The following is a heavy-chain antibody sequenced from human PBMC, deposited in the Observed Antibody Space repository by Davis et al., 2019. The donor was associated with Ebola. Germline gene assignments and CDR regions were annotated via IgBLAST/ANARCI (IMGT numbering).Heavy chain of an antibody. J-gene: IGHJ4*02. V-gene: IGHV3-33*05. CDR3: ARDHFEGSLDY. CDR1: GLTLAPYG. Sequence: PGGSLRLSCAVSGLTLAPYGMHWVRQAPGKGLEWVSFSLNDATTEYYGDSVRGRFTISRDNSRNMIYLQMNSLRVEDTAVYYCARDHFEGSLDYWGQGTLVTVSS. D-gene: IGHD3-9*01. CDR2: SLNDATTE.